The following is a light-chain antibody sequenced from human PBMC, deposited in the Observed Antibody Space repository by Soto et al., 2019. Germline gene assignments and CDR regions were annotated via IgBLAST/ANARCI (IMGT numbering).Light chain of an antibody. CDR1: QSVSSY. CDR3: QQRSILLIP. Sequence: IGMPKTPATLSVSPGEGATLSCRASQSVSSYLAWYQQKPGQAPRLLIFDASNRATGIPARFSGSGSGTDFTLTISSLEPEDFALYYCQQRSILLIPFCQVTRLEIK. V-gene: IGKV3-11*01. CDR2: DAS. J-gene: IGKJ5*01.